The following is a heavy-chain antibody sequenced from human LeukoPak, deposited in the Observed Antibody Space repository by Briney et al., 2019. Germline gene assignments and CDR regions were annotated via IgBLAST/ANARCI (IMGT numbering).Heavy chain of an antibody. Sequence: ASVKVSCKASGYTFTSYAMHWVRQAPGQRLEWMGWINAGNGNTKYSQKFQGRVTITRDTSASTAYMELRSLRSDDTAVYYCARDLYCSSTSCYGALGYYYYYMGVWGKGTTVTVSS. CDR2: INAGNGNT. CDR3: ARDLYCSSTSCYGALGYYYYYMGV. CDR1: GYTFTSYA. J-gene: IGHJ6*03. D-gene: IGHD2-2*01. V-gene: IGHV1-3*01.